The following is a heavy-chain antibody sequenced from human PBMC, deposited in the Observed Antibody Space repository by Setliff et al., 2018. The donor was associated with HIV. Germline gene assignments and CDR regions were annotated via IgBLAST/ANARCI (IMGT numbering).Heavy chain of an antibody. J-gene: IGHJ4*02. Sequence: PSETLSLTCAVYGGSFSGYYWSWIRQPPGKGLEWIADIAYSGTTMYTNYNPSLESRVIISEDTSRDQFFLKLTSVTADDTGIYYCARGPPFAYWGQGLLVTVSS. CDR3: ARGPPFAY. V-gene: IGHV4-34*01. CDR2: IAYSGTTMYT. CDR1: GGSFSGYY.